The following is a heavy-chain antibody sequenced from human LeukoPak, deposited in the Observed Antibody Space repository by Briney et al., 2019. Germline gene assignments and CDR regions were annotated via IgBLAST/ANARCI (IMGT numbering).Heavy chain of an antibody. Sequence: ASVKVSCKASGYTFTSYAMNWVRQAPGQGLEWMGWINAGNGNTKYSQKFQGRVTITRDTSASTAYMELSSLRSEDTAVYYCAREMVRGAPRYYYYGMDVWGQGTTVTVSS. CDR2: INAGNGNT. J-gene: IGHJ6*02. D-gene: IGHD3-10*01. CDR1: GYTFTSYA. CDR3: AREMVRGAPRYYYYGMDV. V-gene: IGHV1-3*01.